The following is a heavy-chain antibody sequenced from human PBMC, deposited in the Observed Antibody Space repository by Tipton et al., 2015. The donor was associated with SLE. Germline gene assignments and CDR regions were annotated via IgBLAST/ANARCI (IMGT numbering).Heavy chain of an antibody. Sequence: TLSLTCTVSGASMTATSSSWGWILQPPGKGLEWIGNIHNSGSTNYNPSLRSRVTISIDTSKNQFSLKVRSVTAADTAVYYCATIPVGLRPPLYWGQGTLVTVSS. V-gene: IGHV4-39*01. CDR3: ATIPVGLRPPLY. D-gene: IGHD2-2*02. J-gene: IGHJ4*02. CDR1: GASMTATSSS. CDR2: IHNSGST.